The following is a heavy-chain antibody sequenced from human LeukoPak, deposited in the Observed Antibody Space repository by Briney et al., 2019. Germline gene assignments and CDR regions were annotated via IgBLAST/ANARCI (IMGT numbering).Heavy chain of an antibody. CDR3: ARVPPTAYSSSSFDY. CDR2: ISAYNGNT. Sequence: ASLKGESQALVNILTSYGISCARQSSGQRLELMRWISAYNGNTNYAQKLQGRVTMTTDTSTSTAYMELRSLRSDDTAVYYCARVPPTAYSSSSFDYWGQGTLVTVSS. D-gene: IGHD6-6*01. CDR1: VNILTSYG. V-gene: IGHV1-18*01. J-gene: IGHJ4*02.